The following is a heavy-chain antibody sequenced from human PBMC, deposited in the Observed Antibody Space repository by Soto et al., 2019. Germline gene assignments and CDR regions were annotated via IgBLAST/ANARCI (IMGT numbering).Heavy chain of an antibody. D-gene: IGHD2-15*01. Sequence: SETLSLTCAVYGGSFSGYYWSWIRQPPGKGLEWIGEINHSGSTNYNPSLKSRVTISVDTSKNQFSLKLSSVTAADTAVYYCAREGYCSGGSCYSRNLEYWGQGTLVTVSS. CDR3: AREGYCSGGSCYSRNLEY. CDR1: GGSFSGYY. V-gene: IGHV4-34*01. J-gene: IGHJ4*02. CDR2: INHSGST.